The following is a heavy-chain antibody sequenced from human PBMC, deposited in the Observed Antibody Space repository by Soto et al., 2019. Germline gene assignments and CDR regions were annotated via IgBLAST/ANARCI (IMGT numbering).Heavy chain of an antibody. J-gene: IGHJ4*02. Sequence: PSETLSLTCTVSGGSINTFYWSWVRQPAGKGLEWIGRIFSSGSTSFNPSLESRAAMPVDTSKNHFSLNLSSVTAADMAVYYCAREGSYSAYNFAHGIQLWSFDFWGKGAVVTVS. CDR1: GGSINTFY. D-gene: IGHD5-12*01. CDR2: IFSSGST. V-gene: IGHV4-4*07. CDR3: AREGSYSAYNFAHGIQLWSFDF.